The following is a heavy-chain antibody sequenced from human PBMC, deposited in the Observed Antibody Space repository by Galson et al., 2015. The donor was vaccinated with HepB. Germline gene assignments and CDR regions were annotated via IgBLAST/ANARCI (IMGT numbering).Heavy chain of an antibody. Sequence: SLRLSCAASGFTFSSYGMHWVRQAPGKGLEWVAVISYDGSNKYYADSVKGRFTIPRDNSKNTLYLQMNSLRAEDTAVYYCAKYSSSWYGAFDIWGQGTMVTVSS. CDR1: GFTFSSYG. V-gene: IGHV3-30*18. J-gene: IGHJ3*02. D-gene: IGHD6-13*01. CDR2: ISYDGSNK. CDR3: AKYSSSWYGAFDI.